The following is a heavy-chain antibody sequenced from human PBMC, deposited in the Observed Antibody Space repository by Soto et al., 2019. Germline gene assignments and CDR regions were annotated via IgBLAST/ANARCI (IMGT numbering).Heavy chain of an antibody. CDR1: GFTFSSYA. V-gene: IGHV3-23*01. CDR2: ISGSGSNP. J-gene: IGHJ4*02. CDR3: AKTASMTIRDGFDH. Sequence: EVQVLESGGGLVQPGGSLRLSCAASGFTFSSYAMSWVRQAPGQGLEWVSAISGSGSNPYYADSVKGRFTISRDNYKNTLYLQMNSLRAEDTDLYYFAKTASMTIRDGFDHWGQGTLVTVSS. D-gene: IGHD4-17*01.